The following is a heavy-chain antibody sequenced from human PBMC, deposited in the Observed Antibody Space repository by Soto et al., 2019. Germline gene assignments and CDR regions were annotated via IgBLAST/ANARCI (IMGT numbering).Heavy chain of an antibody. CDR2: IYPGDSDT. CDR3: ARTHCASNSCTKSGYYYGMDV. V-gene: IGHV5-51*01. Sequence: GESLKISCQGSGYSFTTYWIAWVRQMPGKGLEWMGIIYPGDSDTRYSPSFQGQVTISADKSISTAYLQWSSLKASDTATYYCARTHCASNSCTKSGYYYGMDVWGQGTTVTVSS. CDR1: GYSFTTYW. D-gene: IGHD2-2*01. J-gene: IGHJ6*02.